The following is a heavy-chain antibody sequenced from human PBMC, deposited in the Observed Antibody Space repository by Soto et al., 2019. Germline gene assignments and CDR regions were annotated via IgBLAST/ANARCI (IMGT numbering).Heavy chain of an antibody. CDR1: GASISSYY. J-gene: IGHJ4*02. CDR2: INNSGST. CDR3: ASFSPYCSGVSCYFRPFVY. Sequence: PSETRSLTCTVSGASISSYYWSWIRQPPGKGPEWIGSINNSGSTDYNPSLKSRVTISVDTSKNQFSLKLSSVTAADTAVYYCASFSPYCSGVSCYFRPFVYWGQGTLVTVSS. D-gene: IGHD2-15*01. V-gene: IGHV4-59*01.